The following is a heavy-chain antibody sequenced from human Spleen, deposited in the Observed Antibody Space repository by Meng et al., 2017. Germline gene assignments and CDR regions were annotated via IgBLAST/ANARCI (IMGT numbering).Heavy chain of an antibody. CDR2: NNPRDGDT. D-gene: IGHD6-19*01. Sequence: QVQLVQSGAEVMKPGASVKVSCKASGDTFTYYHIHWVRQAPGQGLEWVGINNPRDGDTSYSQKLRGRVTLTRDTSTSTAYMELRSLRSDDSALYYCMKHSSDWSLDSWGQGTLVTVSS. V-gene: IGHV1-46*04. J-gene: IGHJ4*02. CDR1: GDTFTYYH. CDR3: MKHSSDWSLDS.